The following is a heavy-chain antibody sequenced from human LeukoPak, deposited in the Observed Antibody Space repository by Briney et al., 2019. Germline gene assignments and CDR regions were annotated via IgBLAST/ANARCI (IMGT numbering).Heavy chain of an antibody. D-gene: IGHD1-1*01. CDR2: INHSGST. V-gene: IGHV4-34*01. CDR3: ARDLEWFDY. CDR1: GGSFSGYY. J-gene: IGHJ4*02. Sequence: KPSETLSLTCAVYGGSFSGYYWSWIRQPPGKGLEWIGEINHSGSTNYNPSLKSRVTISVDTSKNQFSLKLSSVTAADTAVYYCARDLEWFDYWGQGSLVTVSS.